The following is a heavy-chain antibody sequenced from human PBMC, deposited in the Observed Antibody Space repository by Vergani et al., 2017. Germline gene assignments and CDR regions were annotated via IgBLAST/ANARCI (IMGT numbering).Heavy chain of an antibody. V-gene: IGHV3-9*01. J-gene: IGHJ3*02. CDR1: GFTFDDYA. D-gene: IGHD6-13*01. CDR3: AKAQYSSSWSAFDI. CDR2: ISWNSGSI. Sequence: EVQLVESGGGFVQPGRSLRLSCAASGFTFDDYAMHWVRQAPGKGLEWVSGISWNSGSIGYADSVKGRFTISRDNAKNSLYLQMNSLRAEDTALYYCAKAQYSSSWSAFDIWGQGTMVTVSS.